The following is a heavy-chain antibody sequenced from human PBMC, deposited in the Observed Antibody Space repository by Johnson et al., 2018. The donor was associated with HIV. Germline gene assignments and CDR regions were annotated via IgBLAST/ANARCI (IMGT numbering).Heavy chain of an antibody. CDR3: ARDASYYGSANDAFDI. D-gene: IGHD3-10*01. J-gene: IGHJ3*02. CDR1: GFTFSSYT. Sequence: QVQLVEYGGGVVQPGRSLRLSCVASGFTFSSYTMHWVRQAPGKGLEWVAVISFDGTNKYYADSVKGRFTTSRDNSKNTLDLQMNSLRAEDTAVYYCARDASYYGSANDAFDIWGQGTMVTVSS. V-gene: IGHV3-30*14. CDR2: ISFDGTNK.